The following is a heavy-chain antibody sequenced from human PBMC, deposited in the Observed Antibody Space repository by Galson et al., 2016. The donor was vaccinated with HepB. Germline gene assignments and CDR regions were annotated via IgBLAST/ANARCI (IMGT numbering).Heavy chain of an antibody. CDR3: VKIFDFLNGWIDH. D-gene: IGHD3-3*01. J-gene: IGHJ4*02. CDR2: ISGSGGTT. CDR1: GFPYRNYA. Sequence: SLRLSCAASGFPYRNYAMSWVRQAPGKGLEWVSVISGSGGTTFSADSVEGRFSISRDNSQNTLDLQMNSLRAEDTAVYYCVKIFDFLNGWIDHWGQGTLVTVSS. V-gene: IGHV3-23*01.